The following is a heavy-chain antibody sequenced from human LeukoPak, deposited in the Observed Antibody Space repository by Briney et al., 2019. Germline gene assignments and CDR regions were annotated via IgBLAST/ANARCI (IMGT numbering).Heavy chain of an antibody. CDR3: AISSSWYFSGY. CDR2: INPNSGGT. D-gene: IGHD6-13*01. CDR1: GYTFTDYY. J-gene: IGHJ4*02. V-gene: IGHV1-2*02. Sequence: GALVKVSCKASGYTFTDYYLHWVRPAPGQGLEWMGWINPNSGGTNYAQKFQGRVTMTRDTSISTAYMELSRLRSDDTAVYYCAISSSWYFSGYWGQGTLVTVSS.